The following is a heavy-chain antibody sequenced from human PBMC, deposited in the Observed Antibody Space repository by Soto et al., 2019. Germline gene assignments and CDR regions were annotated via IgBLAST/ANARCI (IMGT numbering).Heavy chain of an antibody. V-gene: IGHV3-23*01. Sequence: EVQLLESGGGLVQPGGSLRLSCAASGFTFNNYAMTWVRQAPGKGLEWVSAISGGGDTTYYADSVKGRFTVSRDGSKNTLYLKMSSLRAEDTALYYCAKGRGGSGSLTPRVDVWGQGTRVSVSS. CDR3: AKGRGGSGSLTPRVDV. CDR1: GFTFNNYA. D-gene: IGHD3-10*01. J-gene: IGHJ4*02. CDR2: ISGGGDTT.